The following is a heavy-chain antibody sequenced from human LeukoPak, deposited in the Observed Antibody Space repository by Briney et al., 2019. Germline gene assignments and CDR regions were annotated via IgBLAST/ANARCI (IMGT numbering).Heavy chain of an antibody. CDR3: AREKSGRAAFDI. CDR1: GYTFTSYY. CDR2: INPSCGST. V-gene: IGHV1-46*01. D-gene: IGHD3-10*01. Sequence: GASVKVSCKASGYTFTSYYMHWVRQAPGQGLEWMGIINPSCGSTSYAQKFQGRVTMTRDTYTNTVYMELSSLRSEDTAVYYCAREKSGRAAFDIWGQGTMVTVSS. J-gene: IGHJ3*02.